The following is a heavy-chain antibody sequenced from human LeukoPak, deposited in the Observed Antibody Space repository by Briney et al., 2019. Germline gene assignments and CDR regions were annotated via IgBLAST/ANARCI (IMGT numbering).Heavy chain of an antibody. V-gene: IGHV1-46*01. CDR2: IYPRDGST. CDR3: ARDQEGFDY. J-gene: IGHJ4*02. Sequence: APVKVPCKASGYTFTNNYLHWVRQAPGQGLEWMGMIYPRDGSTSYAQNFQGRVTVTRDTSTTTVHMELRGLRSEDTAVYYCARDQEGFDYWGQGTVVTVSS. CDR1: GYTFTNNY.